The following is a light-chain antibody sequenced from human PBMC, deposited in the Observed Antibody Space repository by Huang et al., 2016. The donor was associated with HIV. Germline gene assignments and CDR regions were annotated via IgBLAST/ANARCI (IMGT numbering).Light chain of an antibody. CDR2: LGS. V-gene: IGKV2-28*01. CDR3: MEALQTPYT. Sequence: DVVMTQSPLSLPVPPGEPASISCRSSLSLRHRNGLNYLDWYLQKPGQSPQLLIHLGSSRASGVPDSFSGGGSGTDFSLNISRVEAEDAGIYYCMEALQTPYTFGQGTKLEIK. J-gene: IGKJ2*01. CDR1: LSLRHRNGLNY.